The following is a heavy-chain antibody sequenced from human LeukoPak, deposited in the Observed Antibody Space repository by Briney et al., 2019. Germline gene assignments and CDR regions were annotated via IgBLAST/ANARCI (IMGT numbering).Heavy chain of an antibody. D-gene: IGHD6-13*01. J-gene: IGHJ5*02. CDR3: ARDRYSSSWGGAGWFDP. V-gene: IGHV4-39*07. Sequence: SETLSLTCTVSGGSVSSSTYYWGWIRQPPGKGLERIGSIYYSGSTYYNPSLKSRVTISVDTSKNQFSLKLSSVTAADTAIYYCARDRYSSSWGGAGWFDPWGQGTLVTVSS. CDR2: IYYSGST. CDR1: GGSVSSSTYY.